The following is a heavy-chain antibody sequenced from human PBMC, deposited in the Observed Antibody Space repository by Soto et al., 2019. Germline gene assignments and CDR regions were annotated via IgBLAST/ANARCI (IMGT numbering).Heavy chain of an antibody. D-gene: IGHD6-19*01. Sequence: SETLSLTCTVSGGSISSGDYYWSWIRQPPGKGLEWIGYIYYSGSTYYNPSLKSRVTISVDTSRNQFSLKLSPVTAADTAVYYCARDWARIAVAGYYYYYGMDVWGQGTTVTVSS. CDR1: GGSISSGDYY. J-gene: IGHJ6*02. CDR3: ARDWARIAVAGYYYYYGMDV. V-gene: IGHV4-30-4*01. CDR2: IYYSGST.